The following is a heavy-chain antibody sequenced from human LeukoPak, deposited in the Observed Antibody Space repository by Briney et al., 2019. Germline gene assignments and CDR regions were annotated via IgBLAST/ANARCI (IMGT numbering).Heavy chain of an antibody. CDR3: ARIRSGSYYSAFDY. J-gene: IGHJ4*02. CDR1: GFSLSTSGMC. CDR2: IDWDDDK. D-gene: IGHD1-26*01. V-gene: IGHV2-70*11. Sequence: SGPTPVNPTQTLTLTCTFSGFSLSTSGMCVSWIRQPPGKALEWLARIDWDDDKYYSTSLKTRLTISKDTSKNQVVLTMTNMDPVDTATYYCARIRSGSYYSAFDYWGQGTLVTVSS.